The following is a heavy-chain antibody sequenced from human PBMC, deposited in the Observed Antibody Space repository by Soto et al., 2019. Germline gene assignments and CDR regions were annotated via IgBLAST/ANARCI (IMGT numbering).Heavy chain of an antibody. CDR3: ARCIAAAGPIDY. V-gene: IGHV4-59*12. CDR1: CGSISSYY. CDR2: IYHSGST. J-gene: IGHJ4*02. D-gene: IGHD6-13*01. Sequence: PSETLSLTCTVSCGSISSYYWSWIRQPPGKGLEWIGEIYHSGSTNYNPSLRSRVTISVDKSKNQFSLKLSSVTAADTAVYYCARCIAAAGPIDYWGQGALVTVSS.